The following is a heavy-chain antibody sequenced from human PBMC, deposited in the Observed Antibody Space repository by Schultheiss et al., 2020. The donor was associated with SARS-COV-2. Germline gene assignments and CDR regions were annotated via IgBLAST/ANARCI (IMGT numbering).Heavy chain of an antibody. CDR1: GFTVSSTY. CDR2: IWYDGSNK. D-gene: IGHD6-25*01. V-gene: IGHV3-33*08. Sequence: GGSLRLSCAASGFTVSSTYMTWVRQAPGKGLEWVAVIWYDGSNKYYADSVKGRFTISRDNSKNTLYLQMNSLRAEDTAVYYCAKPVTYSSAKNSLPMDVWGQGTTVTVSS. CDR3: AKPVTYSSAKNSLPMDV. J-gene: IGHJ6*02.